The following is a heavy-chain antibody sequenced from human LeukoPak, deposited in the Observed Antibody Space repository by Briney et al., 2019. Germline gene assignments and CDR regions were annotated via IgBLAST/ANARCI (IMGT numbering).Heavy chain of an antibody. CDR1: GYTFTGYY. CDR2: INPNSGGT. CDR3: ARWDIVVVPAAPDAFDI. J-gene: IGHJ3*02. Sequence: GASVKVSCKASGYTFTGYYMHWVRQAPGQGLEWMGWINPNSGGTNYAQKFQGRVTMTRDTSISTAYMELSRLRSGDTAVYYCARWDIVVVPAAPDAFDIWGQGTMVTVSS. D-gene: IGHD2-2*01. V-gene: IGHV1-2*02.